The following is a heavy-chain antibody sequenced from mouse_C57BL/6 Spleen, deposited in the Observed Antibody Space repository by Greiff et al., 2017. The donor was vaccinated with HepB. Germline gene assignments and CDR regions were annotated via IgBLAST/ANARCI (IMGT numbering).Heavy chain of an antibody. CDR1: GFNIKDDY. CDR2: IDPENGDT. V-gene: IGHV14-4*01. CDR3: TRWLLRGGRFDY. Sequence: EVQGVESGAELVRPGASVKLSCTASGFNIKDDYMHWVKQRPEQGLEWIGWIDPENGDTEYASKFQGKATITADTSSNTAYLQLSSLTSEDTAVYYCTRWLLRGGRFDYWGQGTTLTVSS. D-gene: IGHD2-3*01. J-gene: IGHJ2*01.